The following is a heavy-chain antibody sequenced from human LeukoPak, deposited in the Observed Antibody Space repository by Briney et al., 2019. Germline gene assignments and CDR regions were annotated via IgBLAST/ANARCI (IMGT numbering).Heavy chain of an antibody. CDR2: ISYDGSNK. V-gene: IGHV3-30*18. D-gene: IGHD4-17*01. CDR3: AKDARDYGDYPAGLDY. CDR1: GFTFSSYG. J-gene: IGHJ4*02. Sequence: GRSLRFSCAASGFTFSSYGMHWVRQAPGKGLKWVAVISYDGSNKYYADSGKGRITISRDNSKHTLYLQMNSLRAEDTAVYYWAKDARDYGDYPAGLDYWGQGTLVTVSS.